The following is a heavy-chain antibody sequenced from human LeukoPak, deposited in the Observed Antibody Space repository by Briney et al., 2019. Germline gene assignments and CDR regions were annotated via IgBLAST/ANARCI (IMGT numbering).Heavy chain of an antibody. CDR1: GFTFSSYW. D-gene: IGHD6-19*01. CDR3: AKMETSSGWAAGV. Sequence: GGSLRLSCAASGFTFSSYWTHWVRQAPGKGLVWVSRINSDGSSTSYADSVKGRFTISRDNAKNTLYLQMNSLRAEDTAVYYCAKMETSSGWAAGVWGQGTTVTVSS. J-gene: IGHJ6*02. CDR2: INSDGSST. V-gene: IGHV3-74*01.